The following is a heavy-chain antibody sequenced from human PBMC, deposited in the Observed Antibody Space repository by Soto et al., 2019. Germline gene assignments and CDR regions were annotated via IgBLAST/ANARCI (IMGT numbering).Heavy chain of an antibody. Sequence: CGSLRRSCAASVCTFSNYWFHWVRQAPGKGLVWVSRLNKDGSRTDYADSVKGRFTSFRDNARNTLYLQINSLRAEDTAVYYPGRDLGGVGSYWGQGSLVTVSS. CDR3: GRDLGGVGSY. V-gene: IGHV3-74*01. CDR1: VCTFSNYW. D-gene: IGHD1-26*01. J-gene: IGHJ4*02. CDR2: LNKDGSRT.